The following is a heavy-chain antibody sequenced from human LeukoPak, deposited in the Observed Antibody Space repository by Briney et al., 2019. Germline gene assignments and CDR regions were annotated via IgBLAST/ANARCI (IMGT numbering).Heavy chain of an antibody. J-gene: IGHJ6*02. Sequence: ASVEVSCKASGYTFTSYGISWVRQAPGQGLEWMGWISAYNGNTNYAQKLQGRVTMTTDTSTSTAYMELRSLRSDDTAVYYCARGSELYEYYYYGMDVWGQGTTVTVSS. D-gene: IGHD1-26*01. CDR3: ARGSELYEYYYYGMDV. CDR2: ISAYNGNT. V-gene: IGHV1-18*01. CDR1: GYTFTSYG.